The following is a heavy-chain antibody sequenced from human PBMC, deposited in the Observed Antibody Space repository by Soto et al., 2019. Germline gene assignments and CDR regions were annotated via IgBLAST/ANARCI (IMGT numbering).Heavy chain of an antibody. CDR2: IYYSGST. J-gene: IGHJ4*02. Sequence: QVQLQESGPGLVKPSQTLSLTCTVSGGSISSGGYYWSGIRQPPGKGLEWIGYIYYSGSTYYNPSPESRVTISVDTSKNQFSLKLSSVTAADTAVYYCATGGEPAGDYWGQGTLVTVSS. CDR1: GGSISSGGYY. CDR3: ATGGEPAGDY. D-gene: IGHD3-10*01. V-gene: IGHV4-31*03.